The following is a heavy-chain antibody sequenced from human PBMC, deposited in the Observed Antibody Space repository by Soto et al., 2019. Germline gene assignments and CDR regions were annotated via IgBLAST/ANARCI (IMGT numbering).Heavy chain of an antibody. D-gene: IGHD2-15*01. CDR3: ATQRRYCSGGSCYSAEFDY. Sequence: EVQLLESGGGLVQPGGSLRLSCAASGFTFSSYAMSWVRQAPGKGLEWVSAISGSGGSTYYADSVKGRFTISRDNSKIPLYLQMNSLGAEDTAVYYCATQRRYCSGGSCYSAEFDYWGQGTLVTVSS. V-gene: IGHV3-23*01. CDR2: ISGSGGST. J-gene: IGHJ4*02. CDR1: GFTFSSYA.